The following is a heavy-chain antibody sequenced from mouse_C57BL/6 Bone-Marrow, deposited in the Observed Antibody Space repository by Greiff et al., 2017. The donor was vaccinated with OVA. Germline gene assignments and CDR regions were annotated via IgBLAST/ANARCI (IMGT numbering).Heavy chain of an antibody. Sequence: VQLQQSGAELVKPGASVKLSCTASGFNIKDYYMHWVKQRTEQGLEWIGRIDPEDGETKYAPNFQGKATITADTSSNTAYLQLSSLTSEDAAVYYCARFCGYEMDYWGQGTSVTVSS. CDR1: GFNIKDYY. V-gene: IGHV14-2*01. J-gene: IGHJ4*01. D-gene: IGHD2-2*01. CDR3: ARFCGYEMDY. CDR2: IDPEDGET.